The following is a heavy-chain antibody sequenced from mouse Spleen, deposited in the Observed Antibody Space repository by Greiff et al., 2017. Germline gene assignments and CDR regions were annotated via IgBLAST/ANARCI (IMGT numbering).Heavy chain of an antibody. CDR2: ISTYYGDA. V-gene: IGHV1S137*01. J-gene: IGHJ2*01. CDR1: GYTFTDYA. D-gene: IGHD2-4*01. CDR3: ARGGLRREDYFDY. Sequence: QVQLQQSGAELVRPGVSVKISCKGSGYTFTDYAMHWVKQSHAKSLEWIGVISTYYGDASYNQKFKGKATMTVDKSSSTAYMELARLTSEDSAIYYCARGGLRREDYFDYWGQGTTLTVSS.